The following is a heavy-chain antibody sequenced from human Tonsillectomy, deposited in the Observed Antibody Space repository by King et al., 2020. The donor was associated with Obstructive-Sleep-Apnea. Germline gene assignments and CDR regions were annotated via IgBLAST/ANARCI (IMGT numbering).Heavy chain of an antibody. CDR1: GFTLSNNA. Sequence: HVQLVESGGGVVQPGRSLRLSCAASGFTLSNNAMHWVRQAPGKGLEWVAVISFDGSNKYYADSGKGRFTISRDISKTTLNLQMHSLRAEDTAVYYCARESTITDYYYGMDVWGQGTTVTVSS. CDR2: ISFDGSNK. V-gene: IGHV3-30*04. D-gene: IGHD1-14*01. CDR3: ARESTITDYYYGMDV. J-gene: IGHJ6*02.